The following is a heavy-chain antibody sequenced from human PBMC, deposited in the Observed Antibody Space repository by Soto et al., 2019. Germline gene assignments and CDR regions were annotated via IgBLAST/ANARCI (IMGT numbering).Heavy chain of an antibody. D-gene: IGHD3-22*01. V-gene: IGHV1-58*01. J-gene: IGHJ4*02. CDR3: AAVYDSSGYYYSFDY. CDR1: GFTFTSSA. Sequence: SVKVSCKASGFTFTSSAVQWVRQARGQRLEWIGWIVVGSGNTNYAQKFQERVTITRDMSTSTAYMELSSLRSEDTAVYYCAAVYDSSGYYYSFDYWGQGTLVTAPQ. CDR2: IVVGSGNT.